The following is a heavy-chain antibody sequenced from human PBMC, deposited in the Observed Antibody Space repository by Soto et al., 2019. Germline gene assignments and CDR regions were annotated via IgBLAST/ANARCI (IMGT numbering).Heavy chain of an antibody. V-gene: IGHV1-8*01. D-gene: IGHD3-3*01. CDR3: ARETRAIFGVVIRNYMDV. J-gene: IGHJ6*03. CDR1: GYTFTNYD. CDR2: MNPNSGNT. Sequence: ASVKVSCKASGYTFTNYDINWVRQATGQGLEWMGWMNPNSGNTGYAQKFQGRVTLTRDTSISTAYMELSSLRSDDTAVYYCARETRAIFGVVIRNYMDVWGKGTTVTVSS.